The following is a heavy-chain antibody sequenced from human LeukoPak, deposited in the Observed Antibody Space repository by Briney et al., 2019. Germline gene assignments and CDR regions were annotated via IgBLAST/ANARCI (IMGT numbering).Heavy chain of an antibody. CDR1: GYSLTTYW. D-gene: IGHD2-2*01. V-gene: IGHV5-51*01. J-gene: IGHJ4*02. CDR2: IYPGDSAT. Sequence: GESLKISCKVSGYSLTTYWIGWVRQMPGKGLEWMGIIYPGDSATRYSPSFQGQVTISADKSISTAYLQWSSLKASDTAMYYCARFTSSFDYWGQGTLVTVSS. CDR3: ARFTSSFDY.